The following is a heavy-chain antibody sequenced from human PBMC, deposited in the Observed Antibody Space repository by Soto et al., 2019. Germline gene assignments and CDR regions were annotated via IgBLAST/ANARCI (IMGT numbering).Heavy chain of an antibody. CDR3: VRDWESTTQTWGFGDS. J-gene: IGHJ4*02. Sequence: QVQLVQSGAEVKKPGSSVKVSCKASGGTFSSYTITWVRQAPGQGLEWLGRIIPIFGVTNYAKKFQDRVKITADRSTTTAYMELSRLRSEDTAVYYCVRDWESTTQTWGFGDSWGQGTLVTVSS. CDR2: IIPIFGVT. V-gene: IGHV1-69*08. CDR1: GGTFSSYT. D-gene: IGHD1-1*01.